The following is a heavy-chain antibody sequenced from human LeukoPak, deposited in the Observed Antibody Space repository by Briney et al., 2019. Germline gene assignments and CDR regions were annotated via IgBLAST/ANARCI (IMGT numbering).Heavy chain of an antibody. CDR2: INPNSGGT. V-gene: IGHV1-2*02. CDR1: GYTFTGYY. D-gene: IGHD2-15*01. J-gene: IGHJ4*02. CDR3: AIGYCSGGSCYAVFDY. Sequence: ASVEVSCKASGYTFTGYYMHWVRQAPGQGLEWMGWINPNSGGTNYAQKFQGRVTMTRDTSISTAYMELSRLRSDDTAVYYCAIGYCSGGSCYAVFDYWGQGTLVTVSS.